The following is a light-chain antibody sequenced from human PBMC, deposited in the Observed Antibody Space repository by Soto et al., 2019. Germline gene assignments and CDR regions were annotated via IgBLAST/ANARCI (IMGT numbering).Light chain of an antibody. CDR2: KAT. CDR1: QSIGSG. Sequence: DFQMTQSPSTLSASVGDGVTITCRASQSIGSGLAWYQRQPGKAPKLMIYKATNVQRGVSSRFSGSGAGTDFSLTLSSLQPADSATYYCPQYHDFQYTFGQGTKLEI. CDR3: PQYHDFQYT. V-gene: IGKV1-5*03. J-gene: IGKJ2*01.